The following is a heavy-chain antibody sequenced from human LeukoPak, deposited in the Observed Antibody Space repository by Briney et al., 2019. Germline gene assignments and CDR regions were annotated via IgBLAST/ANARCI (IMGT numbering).Heavy chain of an antibody. Sequence: PGGSLRLSCAASGFTFSSFGMHWVRQAPGKGLEWVSAISGSGGSTYYADSVKGRFTISRDNSKNTLYLQMNSLRAEDTAVYYCAKDPMVRGLTYDCWGQGTLVTVSS. CDR2: ISGSGGST. CDR1: GFTFSSFG. J-gene: IGHJ4*02. CDR3: AKDPMVRGLTYDC. V-gene: IGHV3-23*01. D-gene: IGHD3-10*01.